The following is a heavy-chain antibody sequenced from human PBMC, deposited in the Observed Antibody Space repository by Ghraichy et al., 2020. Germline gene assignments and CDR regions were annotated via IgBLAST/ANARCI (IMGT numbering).Heavy chain of an antibody. Sequence: SETLSLTCTVSGDSLNNYYWSWIRQAPGKGLEWIGSIYHNGRTKYNPSLQSRVTMSVDTSKNQFSPSLTSVTAADTAVFYCARDQEWRASSSGFDPWGQGTLVSVSP. D-gene: IGHD2-2*01. V-gene: IGHV4-59*01. CDR1: GDSLNNYY. CDR2: IYHNGRT. J-gene: IGHJ5*02. CDR3: ARDQEWRASSSGFDP.